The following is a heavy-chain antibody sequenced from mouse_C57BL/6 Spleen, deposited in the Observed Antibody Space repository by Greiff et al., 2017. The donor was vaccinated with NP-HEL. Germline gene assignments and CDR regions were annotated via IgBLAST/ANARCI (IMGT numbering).Heavy chain of an antibody. V-gene: IGHV5-4*03. CDR3: ASVYGSSYIHFDY. J-gene: IGHJ2*01. Sequence: EVKLVESGGGLVKPGGSLKLSCAASGFTFSSYAMSWVRQTPEKRLEWVATISDGGSYTYYPDNVKGRFTISRDNAKNNLYLQMSHLKSEDTAMYYCASVYGSSYIHFDYWGQGTTLTVSS. CDR2: ISDGGSYT. D-gene: IGHD1-1*01. CDR1: GFTFSSYA.